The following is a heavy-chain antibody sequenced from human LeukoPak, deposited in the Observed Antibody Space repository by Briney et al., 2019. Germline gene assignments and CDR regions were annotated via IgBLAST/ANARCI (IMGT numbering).Heavy chain of an antibody. CDR2: VNRDGSET. CDR3: ARNNGMDV. J-gene: IGHJ6*02. Sequence: QSGGSLRLSCAASGFALSSHWMTWVRQVPGGGPEWVANVNRDGSETYYLDSVKGRFTISKDNAKNSLYLQMNSLRAEDTALYHCARNNGMDVWGQGTTVIVSS. CDR1: GFALSSHW. V-gene: IGHV3-7*03.